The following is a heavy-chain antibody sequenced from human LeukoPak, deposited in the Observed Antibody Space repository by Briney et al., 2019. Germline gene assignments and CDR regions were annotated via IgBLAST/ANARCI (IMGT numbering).Heavy chain of an antibody. J-gene: IGHJ4*02. V-gene: IGHV3-33*01. CDR1: GFTFSSYG. CDR2: IWYDGSNK. CDR3: ARRSSGSPPYYFGY. D-gene: IGHD1-26*01. Sequence: PGRSLRLSCAASGFTFSSYGMHWVRQAPGKGLEWVAVIWYDGSNKYYADSVKGRFTISRDNSKNTLYLQMNSLRAEDTAVYYCARRSSGSPPYYFGYWGQGTLVTVSS.